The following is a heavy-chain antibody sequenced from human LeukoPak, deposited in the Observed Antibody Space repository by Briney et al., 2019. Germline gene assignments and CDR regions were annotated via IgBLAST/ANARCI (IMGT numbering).Heavy chain of an antibody. V-gene: IGHV3-13*01. CDR1: GFTFSNYD. Sequence: PGGSLRLSCAASGFTFSNYDMHWVRQVTGKGLEWVSTIGTSGDTYYPGSVKGRFTISRENAKNSLYLQMNSLRAGDTAVYYCARGPRFGELLLWGQGTLVTVSS. J-gene: IGHJ4*02. D-gene: IGHD3-10*01. CDR3: ARGPRFGELLL. CDR2: IGTSGDT.